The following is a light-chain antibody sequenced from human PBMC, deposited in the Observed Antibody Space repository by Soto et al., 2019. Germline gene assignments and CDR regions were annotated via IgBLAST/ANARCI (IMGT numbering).Light chain of an antibody. CDR2: GAS. Sequence: EVVMTHSPATLSVSPCERATLSFSASQSVRSHLAWYQQKPGQAPSLLIFGASTRATGVPARFSGSESGTEFTLTISSLQSEDVAVYFCQQYNDWPRTFGGGTKVDIK. J-gene: IGKJ4*01. V-gene: IGKV3-15*01. CDR1: QSVRSH. CDR3: QQYNDWPRT.